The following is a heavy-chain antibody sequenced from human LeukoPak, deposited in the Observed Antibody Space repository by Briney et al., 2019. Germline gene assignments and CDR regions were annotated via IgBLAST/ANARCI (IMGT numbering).Heavy chain of an antibody. J-gene: IGHJ6*03. CDR3: ARVLRYCSGGNCYSGGLGYMDV. D-gene: IGHD2-15*01. CDR1: GFTFSDYN. CDR2: ISRSGSTK. Sequence: GGSLRLSCAASGFTFSDYNMRWIRQAPGKGLEWVSSISRSGSTKYYADSVKGRFTISRDNAKNSLFLQMNSLRAEDTAVYYCARVLRYCSGGNCYSGGLGYMDVWGKGTTVTTSS. V-gene: IGHV3-11*01.